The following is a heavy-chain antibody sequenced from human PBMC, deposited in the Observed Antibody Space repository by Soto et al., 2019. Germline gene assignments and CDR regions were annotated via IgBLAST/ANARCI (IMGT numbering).Heavy chain of an antibody. J-gene: IGHJ3*02. CDR2: IYPGDSDT. D-gene: IGHD3-22*01. CDR3: SSLYYYDSSGYHDAFDI. V-gene: IGHV5-51*01. CDR1: GYSFTSYW. Sequence: GESLKISCKGSGYSFTSYWIGWVRQMPGKGLEWMGIIYPGDSDTRYSPSFQGQVTISADKSISTAYLQWSSMKASDTAMYYCSSLYYYDSSGYHDAFDIWGQGTMVTVSS.